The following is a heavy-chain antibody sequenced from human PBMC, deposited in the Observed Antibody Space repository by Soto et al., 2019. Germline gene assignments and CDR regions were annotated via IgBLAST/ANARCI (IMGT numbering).Heavy chain of an antibody. J-gene: IGHJ2*01. CDR1: GGSISSGGYY. CDR2: IYYSGST. V-gene: IGHV4-31*03. Sequence: QVQLQESGPGLVKPSQTLSLTCTVSGGSISSGGYYWSWIRQHPGKGLEWIGYIYYSGSTYYNPCLKSRVTKAVDTSKKHFSLKLSSVTAADTAVYYCARDGGHWYFDPWGRGTLVTVSS. D-gene: IGHD2-15*01. CDR3: ARDGGHWYFDP.